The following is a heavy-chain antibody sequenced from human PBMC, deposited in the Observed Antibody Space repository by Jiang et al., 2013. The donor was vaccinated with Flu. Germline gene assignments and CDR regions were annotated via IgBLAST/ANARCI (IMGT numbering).Heavy chain of an antibody. D-gene: IGHD1-26*01. Sequence: GSGLVKPSETLSLTCTVSGYSISSGYYWGWIRQPPGKGLEWIGSIYHSGSTYYNPSLKSRVTISVDTSKNQFSLKLSSVTAADTAVYYCARGKIVGAMLSISAFDIWGQGTMVTVSS. J-gene: IGHJ3*02. CDR3: ARGKIVGAMLSISAFDI. CDR1: GYSISSGYY. CDR2: IYHSGST. V-gene: IGHV4-38-2*02.